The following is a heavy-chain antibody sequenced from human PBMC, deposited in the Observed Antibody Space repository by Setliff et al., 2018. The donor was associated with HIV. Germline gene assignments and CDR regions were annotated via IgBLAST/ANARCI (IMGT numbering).Heavy chain of an antibody. CDR1: GGSISSGSYY. CDR2: IYTSGST. Sequence: SETLSLTCTVSGGSISSGSYYWSWIRQPAGKGLEWIGHIYTSGSTNYNPSLKSRITMSADPSKNQFSLKVRSVIAADTALYYCARGRNYGSPYFYYMDVWATGTTVTV. J-gene: IGHJ6*03. CDR3: ARGRNYGSPYFYYMDV. D-gene: IGHD3-10*01. V-gene: IGHV4-61*09.